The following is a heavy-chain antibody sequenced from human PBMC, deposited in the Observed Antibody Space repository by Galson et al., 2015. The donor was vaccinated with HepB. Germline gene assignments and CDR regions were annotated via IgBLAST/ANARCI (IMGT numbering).Heavy chain of an antibody. J-gene: IGHJ6*03. CDR3: ARHPFDIVVVVAATGVSSRYYYYMDV. D-gene: IGHD2-15*01. CDR2: INAGNGNT. Sequence: SVKVSCKASGYTFTSYAMHWVRQAPGQRLEWMGWINAGNGNTKYAQKLQGRVTMTTDTSTSTAYMELRSLRSDDTAVYYCARHPFDIVVVVAATGVSSRYYYYMDVWGKGTTVTVSS. CDR1: GYTFTSYA. V-gene: IGHV1-3*01.